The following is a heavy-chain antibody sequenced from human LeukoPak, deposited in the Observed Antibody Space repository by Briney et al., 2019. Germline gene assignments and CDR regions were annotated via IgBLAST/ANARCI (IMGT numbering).Heavy chain of an antibody. V-gene: IGHV4-34*01. J-gene: IGHJ4*02. CDR1: GGSFSGYY. CDR3: ARGRDDYVWGSYRYTHDY. D-gene: IGHD3-16*02. Sequence: PSETLSLTCAVYGGSFSGYYWSWIRQPPGKGLEWIGEINHSGSTNYNPSLKSRVTISVDTSKNQFSLKLSSVTAADTAVYYCARGRDDYVWGSYRYTHDYWGQGTLVTVSS. CDR2: INHSGST.